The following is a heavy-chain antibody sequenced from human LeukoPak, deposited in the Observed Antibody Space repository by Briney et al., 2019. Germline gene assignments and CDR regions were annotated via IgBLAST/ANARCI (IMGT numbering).Heavy chain of an antibody. CDR3: AKDRRSYYYDSSGYYYGVDY. D-gene: IGHD3-22*01. V-gene: IGHV3-43D*04. J-gene: IGHJ4*02. Sequence: GGSLRLSCAASGFTFDDYAMHWVRQAPGKGREWVSLISWDGGSTYYADSVKGRFTIYRDNSKNSLYLQMNSLRAEDTALYYCAKDRRSYYYDSSGYYYGVDYWGQGTLVTVSS. CDR1: GFTFDDYA. CDR2: ISWDGGST.